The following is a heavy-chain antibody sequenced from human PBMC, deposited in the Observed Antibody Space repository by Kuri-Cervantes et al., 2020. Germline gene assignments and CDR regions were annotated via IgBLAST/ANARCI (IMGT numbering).Heavy chain of an antibody. D-gene: IGHD2-15*01. J-gene: IGHJ4*02. CDR2: TRDKAHSYTT. CDR1: GFTFSDHY. Sequence: GGSLRLSCAASGFTFSDHYMDWVRQAPGKGLEWVGRTRDKAHSYTTEYAASVKGRFTISRDDSKKSLYLQMNSLKTEDTAVYYCARVVAATGYSFDSWGQGTLVTVSS. V-gene: IGHV3-72*01. CDR3: ARVVAATGYSFDS.